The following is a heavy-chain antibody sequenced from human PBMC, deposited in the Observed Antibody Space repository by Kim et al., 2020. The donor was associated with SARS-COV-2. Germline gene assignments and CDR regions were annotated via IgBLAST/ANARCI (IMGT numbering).Heavy chain of an antibody. CDR1: GFTFSTYG. D-gene: IGHD3-22*01. J-gene: IGHJ4*02. CDR2: ISGSGGTT. CDR3: AKSNSGYYAYLDS. V-gene: IGHV3-23*01. Sequence: GGSLRLSCAAYGFTFSTYGMSWVRQAPDKGLEWVSVISGSGGTTYYSDSVKGRFTISRDNSKNRLYLQMNSLRAEDTAEYYCAKSNSGYYAYLDSWGQGILVTVSS.